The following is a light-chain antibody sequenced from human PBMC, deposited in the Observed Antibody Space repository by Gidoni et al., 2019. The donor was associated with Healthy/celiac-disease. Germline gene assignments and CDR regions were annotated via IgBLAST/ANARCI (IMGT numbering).Light chain of an antibody. CDR3: QQYNSWPLT. J-gene: IGKJ4*01. CDR1: QSVSSN. Sequence: EIVMTQSPATLSVSPGERATLSCRASQSVSSNLAWYQQKPGQAPRLLIYGASTRATGIPARFSGSGSGTEFTLTISSLQSEDVAVYYCQQYNSWPLTFGGXTKVEIK. CDR2: GAS. V-gene: IGKV3-15*01.